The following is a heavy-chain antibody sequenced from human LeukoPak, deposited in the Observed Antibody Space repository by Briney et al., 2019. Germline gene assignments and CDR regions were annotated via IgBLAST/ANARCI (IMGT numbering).Heavy chain of an antibody. D-gene: IGHD3-22*01. CDR1: GYTFTIYY. V-gene: IGHV1-46*01. J-gene: IGHJ5*02. CDR2: INPNHGTK. CDR3: ARGDVLDRSVYNWFDP. Sequence: ASVKVSCKASGYTFTIYYIHWGRQTPRQGLEWMGLINPNHGTKTYAQKFQGRVTMNRDTSTSTVYMELSSLRSEDTALYYCARGDVLDRSVYNWFDPWGQGTLVIVSS.